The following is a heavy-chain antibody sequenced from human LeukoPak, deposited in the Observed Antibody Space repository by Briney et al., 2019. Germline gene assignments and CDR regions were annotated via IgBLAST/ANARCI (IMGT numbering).Heavy chain of an antibody. J-gene: IGHJ4*02. V-gene: IGHV1-69*13. D-gene: IGHD3-22*01. Sequence: SVKVSCTASGGTFSRFTISWVRQAPGQGFEWMGGITPIFGTANFAQTFQGRVSITADESTSTAFMELSSLRSEDTAVYYCAREWGLESSGYYYAYWGQGTLVTVSS. CDR1: GGTFSRFT. CDR2: ITPIFGTA. CDR3: AREWGLESSGYYYAY.